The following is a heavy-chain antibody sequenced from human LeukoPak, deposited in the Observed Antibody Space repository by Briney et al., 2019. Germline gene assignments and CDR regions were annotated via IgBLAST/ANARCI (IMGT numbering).Heavy chain of an antibody. Sequence: GGSLRLSCAASGFTFSSYSMNWVRQAPGKGLEWVSSISSSSSYIYYADSVKGRFPISRDNAKNSLYLQMNSLRAEDTAVYYCARAPATQINWFDPWGQGTLVTVSS. CDR1: GFTFSSYS. V-gene: IGHV3-21*01. J-gene: IGHJ5*02. CDR2: ISSSSSYI. CDR3: ARAPATQINWFDP.